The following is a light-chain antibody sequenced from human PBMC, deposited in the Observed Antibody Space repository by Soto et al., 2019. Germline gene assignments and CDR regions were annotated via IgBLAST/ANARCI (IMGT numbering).Light chain of an antibody. J-gene: IGKJ1*01. V-gene: IGKV1-5*01. CDR2: DAS. Sequence: DIQMYHSLSALSACAREGATITCRASQSISSWLAWYQQKPGKAPKLLIYDASSLGSGVPSRFSGSGSGTEFTLTISSLQPDDFATYYCQQYNSYSRTFGQGTKVDIK. CDR1: QSISSW. CDR3: QQYNSYSRT.